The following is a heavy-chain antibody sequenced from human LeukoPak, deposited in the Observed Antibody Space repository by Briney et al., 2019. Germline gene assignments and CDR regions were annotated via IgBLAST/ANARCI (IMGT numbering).Heavy chain of an antibody. Sequence: PGGSPRLSCAASGFTFSNAWMSWVRQAPGKGLEWVGRIKSKTDGGTTDYAAPVKGRFTISRDDSKNTLYLQMNSLKTEDTAVYYCTTDDSDYYGSGSYPYWGQGTLVTVSS. D-gene: IGHD3-10*01. CDR1: GFTFSNAW. J-gene: IGHJ4*02. V-gene: IGHV3-15*01. CDR2: IKSKTDGGTT. CDR3: TTDDSDYYGSGSYPY.